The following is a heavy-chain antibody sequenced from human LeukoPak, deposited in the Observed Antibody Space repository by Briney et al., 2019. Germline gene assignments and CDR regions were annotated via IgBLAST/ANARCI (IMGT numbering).Heavy chain of an antibody. V-gene: IGHV3-49*04. J-gene: IGHJ4*02. CDR1: GFTFGDYA. Sequence: PGRSLRLSCTASGFTFGDYAMSWVRQAPGKGLEWVGFIRSKAYGGTTEYAASVKGRFTISRDDSKSIAYLQMNSLKTEDTAVYYCSRDNYYDSSAYSKYYFDYWGQGTLVTVSS. CDR2: IRSKAYGGTT. D-gene: IGHD3-22*01. CDR3: SRDNYYDSSAYSKYYFDY.